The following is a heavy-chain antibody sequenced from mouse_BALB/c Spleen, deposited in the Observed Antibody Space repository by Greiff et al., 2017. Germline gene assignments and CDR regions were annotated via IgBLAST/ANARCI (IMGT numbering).Heavy chain of an antibody. CDR1: GFTFSSYA. CDR3: ARWGYGSSRYFDV. V-gene: IGHV5-6-5*01. Sequence: EVKLMESGGGLVKPGGSLKLSCAASGFTFSSYAMSWVRQTPEKRLEWVASISSGGSTYYPDSVKGRFTISRDNARNILYLQMSSLRSEDTAMYYCARWGYGSSRYFDVWGAGTTVTVSS. D-gene: IGHD1-1*01. CDR2: ISSGGST. J-gene: IGHJ1*01.